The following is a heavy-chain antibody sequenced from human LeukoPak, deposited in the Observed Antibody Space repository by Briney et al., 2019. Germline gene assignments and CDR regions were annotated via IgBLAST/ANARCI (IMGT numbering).Heavy chain of an antibody. J-gene: IGHJ4*02. V-gene: IGHV4-34*01. CDR1: GGSFSGYY. CDR2: INHSGST. CDR3: ARRWLHRKGFDY. D-gene: IGHD5-24*01. Sequence: PSETLSLTCAVYGGSFSGYYWSWIRQPPGKGLEWIGEINHSGSTNYNPSLKSRVTISVDTSKNQFSLKLSSVTAAETAVYYCARRWLHRKGFDYWGQGTLVTVSS.